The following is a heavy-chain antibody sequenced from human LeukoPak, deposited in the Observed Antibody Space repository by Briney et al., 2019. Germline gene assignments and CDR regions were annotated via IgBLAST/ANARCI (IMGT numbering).Heavy chain of an antibody. Sequence: SVKVSCKASGGTFSSYAIGWVRQAPGQGLEWMGGIIPIFGTANYAQKFQGRVTITTDESTSTAYMELSSLRSEVTAVYYCARYGVPITISALVIRYNWFDPWGQGTLVTVSS. V-gene: IGHV1-69*05. CDR3: ARYGVPITISALVIRYNWFDP. D-gene: IGHD3-3*01. CDR1: GGTFSSYA. CDR2: IIPIFGTA. J-gene: IGHJ5*02.